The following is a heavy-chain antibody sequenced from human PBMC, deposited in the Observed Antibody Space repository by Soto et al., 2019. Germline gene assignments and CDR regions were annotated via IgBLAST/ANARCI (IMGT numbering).Heavy chain of an antibody. CDR1: GFNFNKYA. CDR3: AKADGEQWLLPHLEN. Sequence: EVQLLESGGDLVRPGESLRLSCAASGFNFNKYAMSWVRQAPGEGLEWVSGISCCGGTASYADSVKGRFTIARDDSKNTLFLHMNSLRVEDTAEYYCAKADGEQWLLPHLENWGRGTHVTVS. J-gene: IGHJ4*02. V-gene: IGHV3-23*01. CDR2: ISCCGGTA. D-gene: IGHD6-19*01.